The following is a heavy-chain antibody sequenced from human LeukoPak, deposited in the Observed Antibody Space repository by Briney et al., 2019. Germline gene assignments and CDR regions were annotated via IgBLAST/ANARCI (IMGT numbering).Heavy chain of an antibody. CDR1: GYTFTSYG. CDR3: AREIKEDCSGGSCYFDY. V-gene: IGHV1-18*01. CDR2: ISAYNGNT. D-gene: IGHD2-15*01. Sequence: ASVKVSCKASGYTFTSYGISWVRQAPGQGLEWMGWISAYNGNTNYAQKLQGRVTMTTDTSTSTAYMELRSLRSDDTAVYYCAREIKEDCSGGSCYFDYWGQGTLVTVSS. J-gene: IGHJ4*02.